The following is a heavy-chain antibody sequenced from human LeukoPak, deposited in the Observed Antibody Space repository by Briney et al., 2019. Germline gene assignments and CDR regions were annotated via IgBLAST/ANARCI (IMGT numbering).Heavy chain of an antibody. J-gene: IGHJ3*02. V-gene: IGHV4-39*07. D-gene: IGHD3-10*01. Sequence: SETVSLTCTVSGGSISSSSYHWGWIRQPPGKGLEWIGAINHSGSTNYNPSLKSRVTISVDTSKNQFSLKLSSVTAADTAVYYCARALLRGPDAFDIWGQGTMVTVSS. CDR2: INHSGST. CDR3: ARALLRGPDAFDI. CDR1: GGSISSSSYH.